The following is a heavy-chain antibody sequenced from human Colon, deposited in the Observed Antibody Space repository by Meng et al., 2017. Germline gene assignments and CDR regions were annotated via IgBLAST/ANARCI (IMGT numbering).Heavy chain of an antibody. V-gene: IGHV4-34*02. D-gene: IGHD3-16*01. J-gene: IGHJ4*02. CDR1: DGAFSDYY. Sequence: QGTLQRWGAGLLKPSETLSLTCAAYDGAFSDYYWSWIRQPPGKGLEWIGEINHSGGANYNPSLQSRVTISVDTSKNQFSLKLSSVIAADTAVYYCARVDFRGKTADSTGLGHWGQGTLVTVSS. CDR3: ARVDFRGKTADSTGLGH. CDR2: INHSGGA.